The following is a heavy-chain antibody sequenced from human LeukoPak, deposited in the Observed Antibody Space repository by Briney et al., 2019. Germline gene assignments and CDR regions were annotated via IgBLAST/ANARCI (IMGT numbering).Heavy chain of an antibody. CDR3: ARDGYKYCSGGSCYPWGYYYYGMDV. V-gene: IGHV3-21*01. CDR2: ISSSSSYI. Sequence: GGSLRLSCAASGFTFSSYSMNWVRQAPGKGLEWVSSISSSSSYIYYADSVKGRFTISRDNAKNLLYLQMNSLRAEDTAVYYCARDGYKYCSGGSCYPWGYYYYGMDVWGQGTTVTVSS. CDR1: GFTFSSYS. J-gene: IGHJ6*02. D-gene: IGHD2-15*01.